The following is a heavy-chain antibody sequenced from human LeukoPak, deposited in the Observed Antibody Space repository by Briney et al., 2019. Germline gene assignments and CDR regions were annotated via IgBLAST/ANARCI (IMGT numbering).Heavy chain of an antibody. CDR3: ARVLREVDV. V-gene: IGHV4-39*07. CDR2: IYYSGST. CDR1: GGSISSSSYY. D-gene: IGHD3-16*01. J-gene: IGHJ6*02. Sequence: SETLSLTCTVSGGSISSSSYYWGWIRQPPGKGLEWIGSIYYSGSTYYNPSLKSRVTISVDTSKNQFSLKLSSVTAADTAVYYCARVLREVDVWGQGTTVTVSS.